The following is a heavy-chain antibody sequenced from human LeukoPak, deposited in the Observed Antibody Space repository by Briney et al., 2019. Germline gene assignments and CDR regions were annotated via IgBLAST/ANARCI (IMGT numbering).Heavy chain of an antibody. Sequence: GGSLRLSCSVSGFTFSTYVMHWVRQAPGEGLEYVSAISSNGDNTYYADSVKGRFTIARDNSKNTLYLQMSSLRADDTAVYYCVRGPGYWGQGTLVTVSS. CDR2: ISSNGDNT. V-gene: IGHV3-64D*06. J-gene: IGHJ4*02. CDR1: GFTFSTYV. CDR3: VRGPGY.